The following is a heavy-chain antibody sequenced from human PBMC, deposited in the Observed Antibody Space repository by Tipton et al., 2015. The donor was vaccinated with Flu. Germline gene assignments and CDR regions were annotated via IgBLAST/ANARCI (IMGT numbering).Heavy chain of an antibody. J-gene: IGHJ3*02. CDR3: ARDLRGYSGYTGGDAFDM. CDR1: GSSINKSY. D-gene: IGHD5-12*01. Sequence: GLVKPSETLSLICTVSGSSINKSYWSWLRQPAGKGLEWIGRISASGTTNYNASLESRVTMSRDTSKNRFSLRLSSATAADTAVYYCARDLRGYSGYTGGDAFDMWGPGILVTVSS. CDR2: ISASGTT. V-gene: IGHV4-4*07.